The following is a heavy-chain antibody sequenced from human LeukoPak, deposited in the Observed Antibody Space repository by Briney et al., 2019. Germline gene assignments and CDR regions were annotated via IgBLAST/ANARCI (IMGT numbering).Heavy chain of an antibody. CDR2: IYRDGDA. CDR3: ARGSPSTVAPKRRTYYFDY. V-gene: IGHV4-38-2*02. Sequence: SETLSLTCSVSYYSISRGHYWGWIRQPPGKGLEWIASIYRDGDATSNPSLKSRVTTSVDTSKNQFSLKLSSVTAADTAVYYCARGSPSTVAPKRRTYYFDYWGQGTLVTVSS. CDR1: YYSISRGHY. J-gene: IGHJ4*02. D-gene: IGHD4-23*01.